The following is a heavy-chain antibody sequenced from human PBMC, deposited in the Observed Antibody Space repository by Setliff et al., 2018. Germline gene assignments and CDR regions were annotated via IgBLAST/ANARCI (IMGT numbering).Heavy chain of an antibody. V-gene: IGHV7-4-1*02. CDR3: ARGRHPPWSGYPYYYMDV. J-gene: IGHJ6*03. CDR2: INTNTGNP. Sequence: GASVKVSCKASGYTFSGYYMHWVRQAPGQGLEWMGWINTNTGNPTYAQGFTGRFVFSLDTSVSTAYLQISSLKAEDTAVYYCARGRHPPWSGYPYYYMDVWGKGTTVTVSS. D-gene: IGHD3-3*01. CDR1: GYTFSGYY.